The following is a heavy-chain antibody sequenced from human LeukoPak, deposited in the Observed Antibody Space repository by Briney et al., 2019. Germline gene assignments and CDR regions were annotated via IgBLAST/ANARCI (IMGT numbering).Heavy chain of an antibody. D-gene: IGHD1-20*01. J-gene: IGHJ4*02. CDR1: GFTFSNAW. V-gene: IGHV3-15*01. CDR2: IKSKTDGGTA. Sequence: NSGGSLRLSCAASGFTFSNAWMSWVRQAPGKGLEWVGRIKSKTDGGTADYAAPVKGRFTISRDDSKNTLYLQMNSLKTEDTAVYYCTTDVPYNWNDLFDYWGQGTLVTVSS. CDR3: TTDVPYNWNDLFDY.